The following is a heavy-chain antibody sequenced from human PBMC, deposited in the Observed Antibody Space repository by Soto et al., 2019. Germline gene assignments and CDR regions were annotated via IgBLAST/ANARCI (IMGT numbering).Heavy chain of an antibody. V-gene: IGHV4-4*02. CDR2: IYHSGST. CDR3: ARAWGSSSSINWFDP. D-gene: IGHD6-6*01. CDR1: GDSISSSKW. Sequence: SETLSLTCAVSGDSISSSKWWNWVRQSPGKGLEWIGEIYHSGSTHYNPSLKSRVTISVDKSKNQFSLKLSFVTAADTAVYYCARAWGSSSSINWFDPWGQGTLVTVSS. J-gene: IGHJ5*02.